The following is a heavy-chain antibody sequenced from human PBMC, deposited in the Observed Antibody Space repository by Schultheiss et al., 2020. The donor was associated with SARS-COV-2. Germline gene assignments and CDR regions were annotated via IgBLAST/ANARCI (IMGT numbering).Heavy chain of an antibody. CDR1: GFTFSSYS. D-gene: IGHD5-18*01. J-gene: IGHJ6*02. CDR2: ISSSSSTI. CDR3: ARGPYTAMAGDGMDV. Sequence: GGSLRLSCAASGFTFSSYSMNWVRQAPGKGLEWVSYISSSSSTIYYADSVKGRFTISRDNAKNSLYLQMNSLRAEDTAVYYCARGPYTAMAGDGMDVWGQGTTVTVSS. V-gene: IGHV3-48*01.